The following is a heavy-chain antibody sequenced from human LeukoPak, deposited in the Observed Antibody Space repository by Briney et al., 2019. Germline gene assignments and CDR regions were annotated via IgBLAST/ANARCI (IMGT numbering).Heavy chain of an antibody. D-gene: IGHD3-10*01. V-gene: IGHV1-8*01. J-gene: IGHJ5*02. Sequence: ASVKVSCKGAGYTFTSYDINWVRHATGQGLEWMGWMNPNSGNTAYAQKFQGRVTMTRNTSISTAYMELSSLRSEDTAVYYCARVRASYYGSGIYNPWGQGTLVTVSS. CDR2: MNPNSGNT. CDR3: ARVRASYYGSGIYNP. CDR1: GYTFTSYD.